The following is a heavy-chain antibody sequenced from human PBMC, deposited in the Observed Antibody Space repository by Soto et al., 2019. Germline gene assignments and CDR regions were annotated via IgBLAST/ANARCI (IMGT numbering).Heavy chain of an antibody. CDR3: ARDWAAAGPFDY. CDR1: GYTFTSYG. D-gene: IGHD6-13*01. Sequence: QVQLVQSGAEVKKPGASVKVSCKASGYTFTSYGISWVRQAPGQGLEWMGWISAYNGNTNYAQKLQGRVTMTTDTTTSTANREQRSLRSDDTPVYYGARDWAAAGPFDYWGQGTLVTVSS. CDR2: ISAYNGNT. V-gene: IGHV1-18*01. J-gene: IGHJ4*02.